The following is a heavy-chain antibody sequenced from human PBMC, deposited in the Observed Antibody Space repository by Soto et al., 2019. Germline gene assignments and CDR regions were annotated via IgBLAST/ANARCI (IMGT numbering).Heavy chain of an antibody. Sequence: EVHLLESGGGLVQPGGSLRLSCAGFRFIFNNYAMSWVRQAPGKGLEWVSAISGGGENTYYADSVKGRFTTSRDNSKNTLLLQMNSLGADDTAVYYCAKGYCTVSSCPQGRKNWFDPWGQGTPVTVSS. CDR1: RFIFNNYA. CDR2: ISGGGENT. V-gene: IGHV3-23*01. D-gene: IGHD2-15*01. J-gene: IGHJ5*02. CDR3: AKGYCTVSSCPQGRKNWFDP.